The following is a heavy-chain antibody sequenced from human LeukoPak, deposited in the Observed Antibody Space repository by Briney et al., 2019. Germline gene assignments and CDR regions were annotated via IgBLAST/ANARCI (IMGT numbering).Heavy chain of an antibody. V-gene: IGHV1-69*04. CDR2: IIPVLNIT. J-gene: IGHJ6*02. CDR3: ARDQGLTAPPPYGLDV. CDR1: GGTLSSSA. D-gene: IGHD5-18*01. Sequence: SVKVSCKTSGGTLSSSAITWVRQAPGQGLEWMGRIIPVLNITRYTQKFQGRVTITADTSTSTVYMELSSLRSEETAVYYCARDQGLTAPPPYGLDVWGQGTTVIVSS.